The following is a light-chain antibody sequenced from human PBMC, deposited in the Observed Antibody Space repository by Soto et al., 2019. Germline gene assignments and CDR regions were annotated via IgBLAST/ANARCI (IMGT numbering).Light chain of an antibody. J-gene: IGKJ1*01. Sequence: EIVMTQSPATLSVSPGEGATFSCRASQSISDTLAWYQQKPGQAPRLLIYGASSRATGIPDRFSGSGSGTDFTLTISRLEPEDFAVYYCQQYGSSPRTFGQGTKVDIK. CDR2: GAS. CDR1: QSISDT. V-gene: IGKV3-20*01. CDR3: QQYGSSPRT.